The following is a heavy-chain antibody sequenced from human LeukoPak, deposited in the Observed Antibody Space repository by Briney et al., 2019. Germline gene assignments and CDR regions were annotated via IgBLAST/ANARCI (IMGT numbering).Heavy chain of an antibody. D-gene: IGHD2-15*01. CDR3: ARDVDATSGWFDP. Sequence: SETLSLTCAVYGGSFSGYYWSWIRQPPGKGLEWIGGINHSRTTNYNPSLKSRVTISVDASKNQFSLKLSSVTAADTAVYYCARDVDATSGWFDPWGQGTLVTVSS. V-gene: IGHV4-34*01. CDR1: GGSFSGYY. J-gene: IGHJ5*02. CDR2: INHSRTT.